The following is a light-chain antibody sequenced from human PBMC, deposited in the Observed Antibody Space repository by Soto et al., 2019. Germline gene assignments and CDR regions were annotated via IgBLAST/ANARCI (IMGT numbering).Light chain of an antibody. CDR3: QQYGSSPWK. CDR1: QSVSSNY. CDR2: GAS. V-gene: IGKV3-20*01. Sequence: EIVLTQSPGTLSLYPGERATLSCRASQSVSSNYLAWYQQKPGQAPRPLIYGASSRATGIPDRFSGSGAGTDFTLTISRLEPEDFAVYYCQQYGSSPWKFGQGTKVDIK. J-gene: IGKJ1*01.